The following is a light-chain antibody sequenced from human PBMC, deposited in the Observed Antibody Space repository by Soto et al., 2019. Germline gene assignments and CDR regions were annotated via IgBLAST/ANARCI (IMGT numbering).Light chain of an antibody. Sequence: DIQMTQSPSSLSASVGDRVTITCRASQSISTLLNWYQQKAGKAPKLLIYVASTLQGGVPSRFSGSGSGTDFTLTISSLHPEDFATYYCQQSYTTPQTFGQGTKVEMK. CDR2: VAS. V-gene: IGKV1-39*01. CDR3: QQSYTTPQT. CDR1: QSISTL. J-gene: IGKJ1*01.